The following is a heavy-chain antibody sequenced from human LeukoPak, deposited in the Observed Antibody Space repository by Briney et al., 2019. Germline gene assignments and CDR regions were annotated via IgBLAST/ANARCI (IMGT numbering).Heavy chain of an antibody. CDR2: ISGSGGST. CDR3: AKPRGGNGFVGAFDI. D-gene: IGHD4-23*01. V-gene: IGHV3-23*01. CDR1: GFTFSSYG. J-gene: IGHJ3*02. Sequence: PGGSLRLSCAASGFTFSSYGMSWVRQAPGKGLEWVSAISGSGGSTYYADSVKGRFTISRDNSKNTLYLQMNSLRAEDTAVYYCAKPRGGNGFVGAFDIWGQGTMVTVSS.